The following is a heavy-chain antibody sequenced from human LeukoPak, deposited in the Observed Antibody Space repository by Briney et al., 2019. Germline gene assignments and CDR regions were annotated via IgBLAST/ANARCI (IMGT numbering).Heavy chain of an antibody. D-gene: IGHD3-9*01. Sequence: PGGSLRLSCAASGFTLSSYEMNWVRQAPGKGLEWVSYISSSGSTIYYADSVKGRFTISRHNAKNSLYLQMNSLRAEDTAVYYCARDHDWDYMDVWGKGTTVTVSS. V-gene: IGHV3-48*03. CDR3: ARDHDWDYMDV. CDR1: GFTLSSYE. CDR2: ISSSGSTI. J-gene: IGHJ6*03.